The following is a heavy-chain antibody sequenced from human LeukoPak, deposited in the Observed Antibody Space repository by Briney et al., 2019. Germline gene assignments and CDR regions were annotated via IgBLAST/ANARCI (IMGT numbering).Heavy chain of an antibody. V-gene: IGHV1-2*02. Sequence: ASEKVSCTASGYTFTGYYIYWVRQDPGQGLEWMGWINPNSGGTNYAQKFQGRVTTTRDTSPRTAYIELSRLRSDDTAVYYCAGAVYDAGRYLIEDVWGKGTTVTISS. D-gene: IGHD3-10*01. CDR1: GYTFTGYY. J-gene: IGHJ6*04. CDR3: AGAVYDAGRYLIEDV. CDR2: INPNSGGT.